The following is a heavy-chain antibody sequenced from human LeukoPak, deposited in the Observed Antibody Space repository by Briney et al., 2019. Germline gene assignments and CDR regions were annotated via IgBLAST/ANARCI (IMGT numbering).Heavy chain of an antibody. CDR2: ISWNSGSI. Sequence: GGSLRLSCAASGFTFDDYAMHWVRQAPGKGLEWVSGISWNSGSIGYADSVKGRFTISRDNAKNSLYLQMNSLRAGDTALYYCAKDIGGWSHYYYYGMDVWGQGTTVTVSS. CDR1: GFTFDDYA. V-gene: IGHV3-9*01. J-gene: IGHJ6*02. CDR3: AKDIGGWSHYYYYGMDV. D-gene: IGHD6-19*01.